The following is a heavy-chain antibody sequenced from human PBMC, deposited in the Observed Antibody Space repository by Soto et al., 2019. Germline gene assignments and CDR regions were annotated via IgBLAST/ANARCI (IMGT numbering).Heavy chain of an antibody. CDR3: ARGYYESSGSGPIDP. CDR2: IYYSGST. D-gene: IGHD3-22*01. V-gene: IGHV4-31*03. J-gene: IGHJ5*02. CDR1: GGSISSGGYY. Sequence: SETLSLTCTVSGGSISSGGYYWSWIRQHPGKGLEWIGYIYYSGSTYYNPSLKSRVTISVDTSKNQFSLKLSSVTAADTAVYYCARGYYESSGSGPIDPWGQGTLVTVSS.